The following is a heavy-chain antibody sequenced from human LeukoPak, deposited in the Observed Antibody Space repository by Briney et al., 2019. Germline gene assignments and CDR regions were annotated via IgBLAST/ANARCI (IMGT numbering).Heavy chain of an antibody. D-gene: IGHD3-22*01. V-gene: IGHV1-2*02. CDR2: INPNSGGT. Sequence: ASVKVSCKASGYTFTGYYMHWVRQAPGQGLEWMGWINPNSGGTNYAQDFHGRVTMTSDTSTSTGYMELSRLRSDDTAMYYCARISYYYDRGGDYWGQGTLVTVSS. CDR3: ARISYYYDRGGDY. J-gene: IGHJ4*02. CDR1: GYTFTGYY.